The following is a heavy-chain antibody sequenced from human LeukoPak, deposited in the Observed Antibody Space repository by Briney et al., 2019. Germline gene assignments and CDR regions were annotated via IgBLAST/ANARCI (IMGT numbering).Heavy chain of an antibody. Sequence: ASVKVSCKASGYTFTSYGISWVRQAPGQGLEWMGWISAYNGNTNYAQKLQSRVTITRGTSTSTASMALRSLRSDDTAVYYCARSGMNYYDSSGYGCFDYWGQGTLVTVSS. D-gene: IGHD3-22*01. CDR3: ARSGMNYYDSSGYGCFDY. CDR1: GYTFTSYG. J-gene: IGHJ4*02. V-gene: IGHV1-18*01. CDR2: ISAYNGNT.